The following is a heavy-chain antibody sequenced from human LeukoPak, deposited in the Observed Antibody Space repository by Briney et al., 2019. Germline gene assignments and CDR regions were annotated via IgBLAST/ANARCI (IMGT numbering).Heavy chain of an antibody. J-gene: IGHJ4*02. Sequence: SETLSLTCTVSGGSISSYYWGWIRQPPGKGLEWIGSIYYSGNTYYNPSLKSRVTISVDTSKNQFSLKLSSVTAADTAVYYCARLGEFGSYHFDYWGQGTLVTVSS. D-gene: IGHD3-10*01. CDR3: ARLGEFGSYHFDY. CDR2: IYYSGNT. V-gene: IGHV4-39*01. CDR1: GGSISSYY.